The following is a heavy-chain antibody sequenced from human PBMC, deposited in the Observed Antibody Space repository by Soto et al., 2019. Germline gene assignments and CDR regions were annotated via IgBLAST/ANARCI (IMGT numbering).Heavy chain of an antibody. CDR1: GYTFTNYG. J-gene: IGHJ6*02. CDR2: ISAYNGDT. V-gene: IGHV1-18*01. Sequence: QVHLVQSGAEVKKPGASVKVSCKASGYTFTNYGVPWVRQAPGQGLEWMGWISAYNGDTYYAQKIKGRVTMTTDTSTSTAYMELRSLRSDDTALYYCARDHGMDVWGQGTTVTVSS. CDR3: ARDHGMDV.